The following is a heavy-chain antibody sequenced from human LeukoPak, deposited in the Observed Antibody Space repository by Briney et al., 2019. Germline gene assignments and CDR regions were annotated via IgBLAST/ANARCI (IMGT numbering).Heavy chain of an antibody. Sequence: GASAKVSCKASGYTFTAYYIHWVRQAPGHGLEWMGGIIPIFGTANYAQKFQGRVTITADESTSTAYMELSSLRSEDTAVYYCARNAGFASSSYYFDYWGQGTLVTVSS. CDR1: GYTFTAYY. CDR3: ARNAGFASSSYYFDY. D-gene: IGHD6-6*01. CDR2: IIPIFGTA. J-gene: IGHJ4*02. V-gene: IGHV1-69*13.